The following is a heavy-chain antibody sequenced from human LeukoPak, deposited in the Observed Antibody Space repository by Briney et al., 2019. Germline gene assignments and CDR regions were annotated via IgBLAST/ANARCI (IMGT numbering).Heavy chain of an antibody. Sequence: ASVRVSCKASGYTFTSYGISWVRQAPGQGLEWMGWISAYNGNTNYAQKLQGRVTMTTDTSTSTAYMELRSLRSDDTAVYYCARTQYYDILTGYYTGDAFDIWGQGTMVTVSS. CDR1: GYTFTSYG. V-gene: IGHV1-18*01. CDR2: ISAYNGNT. J-gene: IGHJ3*02. D-gene: IGHD3-9*01. CDR3: ARTQYYDILTGYYTGDAFDI.